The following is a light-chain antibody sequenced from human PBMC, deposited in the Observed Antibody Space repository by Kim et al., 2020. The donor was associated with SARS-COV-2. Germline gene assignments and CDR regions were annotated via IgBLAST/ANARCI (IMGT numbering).Light chain of an antibody. CDR2: RND. CDR3: AAMDDSVIGVV. J-gene: IGLJ2*01. CDR1: DSNIGSST. Sequence: GERVTISCHDSDSNIGSSTVNWHKQPPGTGPKFLISRNDRRPTGVPDRFSGSKSGTSASLAIAGLQNEDEADYYCAAMDDSVIGVVFGGGTQLTVL. V-gene: IGLV1-44*01.